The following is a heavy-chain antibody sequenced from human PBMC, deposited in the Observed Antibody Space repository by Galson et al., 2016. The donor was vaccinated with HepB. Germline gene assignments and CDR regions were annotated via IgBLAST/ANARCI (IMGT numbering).Heavy chain of an antibody. D-gene: IGHD5-18*01. CDR3: ARDQRIHLWSPSSPDY. CDR1: GFTFSNCA. V-gene: IGHV3-33*01. Sequence: SLRLSCAASGFTFSNCAMHWVRQAPGKGLEWVAGIWYDGSNKYYADSVKGRFTISRDNSKYTLYLQMNSLRVEDTAVYHCARDQRIHLWSPSSPDYWGQGTLVTVST. CDR2: IWYDGSNK. J-gene: IGHJ4*02.